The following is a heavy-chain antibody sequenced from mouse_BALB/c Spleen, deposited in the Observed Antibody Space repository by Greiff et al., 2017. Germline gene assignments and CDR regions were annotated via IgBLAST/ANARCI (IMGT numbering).Heavy chain of an antibody. D-gene: IGHD2-10*02. V-gene: IGHV3-8*02. Sequence: EVKVEESGPSLVKPSQTLSLTCSVTGDSITSGYWNWIRKFPGNKLEYMGYISYSGSTYYNPSLKSRISITRDTSKNQYYLQLNSVTTEDTATYYCAIAGKYGKYDYGMDYWGQGTSVTVSS. CDR1: GDSITSGY. J-gene: IGHJ4*01. CDR2: ISYSGST. CDR3: AIAGKYGKYDYGMDY.